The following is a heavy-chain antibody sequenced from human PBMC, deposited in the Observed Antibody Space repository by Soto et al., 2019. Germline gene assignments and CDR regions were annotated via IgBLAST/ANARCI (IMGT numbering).Heavy chain of an antibody. CDR1: GVSISGISCC. CDR2: IFYSGAT. V-gene: IGHV4-39*01. J-gene: IGHJ5*02. D-gene: IGHD5-12*01. Sequence: EALCLISDVSGVSISGISCCWGWIRQPPGKGLQWIGCIFYSGATYYNTSLKNRVTLSVDTSNNEFSLKLVSVTAPDTAVYYCARHKSGSDWLDPWGQGTPVTVSS. CDR3: ARHKSGSDWLDP.